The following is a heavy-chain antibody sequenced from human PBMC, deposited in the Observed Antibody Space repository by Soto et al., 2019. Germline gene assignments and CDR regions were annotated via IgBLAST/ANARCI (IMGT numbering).Heavy chain of an antibody. V-gene: IGHV3-9*01. CDR1: GFTFGDYA. D-gene: IGHD2-15*01. J-gene: IGHJ4*02. CDR3: AKYAHCSLDF. CDR2: SNENSGSL. Sequence: EVQLMESGGNLVQPGRSLRLSCAASGFTFGDYAMHWVRQAPGKGLEWISSSNENSGSLDYADSVKGRFTLSRDNAKNSLYLQMNSLRIEDTDLYYCAKYAHCSLDFWGQGTLVTVSS.